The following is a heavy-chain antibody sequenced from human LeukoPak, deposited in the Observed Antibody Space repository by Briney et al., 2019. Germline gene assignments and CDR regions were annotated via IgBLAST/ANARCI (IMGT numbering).Heavy chain of an antibody. Sequence: GGSLRLSCAASGFTFSSYAMHWVRQAPGKGLEWVAVISYDGSNKYYADSVKGRFTISRDNSKNTLYLQMNSLRAEDAAVYYCARDQGPGSSGWWGIDYWGQGTLVTVSS. V-gene: IGHV3-30-3*01. CDR2: ISYDGSNK. CDR1: GFTFSSYA. CDR3: ARDQGPGSSGWWGIDY. D-gene: IGHD6-19*01. J-gene: IGHJ4*02.